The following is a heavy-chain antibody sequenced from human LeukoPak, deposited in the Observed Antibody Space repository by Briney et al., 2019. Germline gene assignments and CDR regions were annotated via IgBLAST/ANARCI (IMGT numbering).Heavy chain of an antibody. J-gene: IGHJ5*02. V-gene: IGHV3-74*01. CDR3: ARPQNSGAIMSFLIDT. Sequence: PGGSLRLSCAASGFTFSSYWMHWVRQAPGKGLVWVSRIKSDGGSTAYADSVVGRFTISRDNSKNTLYLQMNSLRAEDTAVYYCARPQNSGAIMSFLIDTWGQGTLVTVSS. CDR2: IKSDGGST. D-gene: IGHD4/OR15-4a*01. CDR1: GFTFSSYW.